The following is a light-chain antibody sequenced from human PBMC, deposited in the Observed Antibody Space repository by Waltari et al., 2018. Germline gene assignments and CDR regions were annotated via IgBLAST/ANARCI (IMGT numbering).Light chain of an antibody. CDR2: KVS. V-gene: IGKV2-30*01. CDR3: MQGTHWPPIT. CDR1: QSLVYSDGNTY. Sequence: DVVMTQSPLSLPVTLGQPASISCRSSQSLVYSDGNTYLNWFQQRPCQAPRRLIYKVSNRDSGVPDRFSGSGSGTDFTLKISRVEADDVGVYYCMQGTHWPPITFGQGTRLEIK. J-gene: IGKJ5*01.